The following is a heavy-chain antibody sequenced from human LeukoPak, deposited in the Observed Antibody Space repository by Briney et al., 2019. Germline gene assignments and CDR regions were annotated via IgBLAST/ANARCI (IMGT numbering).Heavy chain of an antibody. Sequence: SXXXXXXXXXRQPPGKXXECIGYIYHSGSTNYNPSLKSRVTISVDTSKNQLSLKLNSVTAADTAVYYCARATTVTTMNVWGQGTMVTVSS. CDR2: IYHSGST. D-gene: IGHD4-17*01. J-gene: IGHJ3*01. CDR1: SXXXXX. V-gene: IGHV4-59*01. CDR3: ARATTVTTMNV.